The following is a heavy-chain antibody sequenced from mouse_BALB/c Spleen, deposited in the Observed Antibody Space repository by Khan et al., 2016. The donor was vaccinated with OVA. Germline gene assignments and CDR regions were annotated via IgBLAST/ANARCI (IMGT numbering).Heavy chain of an antibody. CDR1: GYTLTSYT. D-gene: IGHD2-14*01. J-gene: IGHJ3*01. CDR3: VREGAYHRSDGWFAY. CDR2: INPSNDYT. Sequence: QVQLQQSGAELARPGASVKMSCKASGYTLTSYTMHWVKQRPGQGLEWIGYINPSNDYTNYNQNFKDKATLIVDKSSSTAYMQLSSLTSEDSSVSSCVREGAYHRSDGWFAYWGQGTLVTVSA. V-gene: IGHV1-4*01.